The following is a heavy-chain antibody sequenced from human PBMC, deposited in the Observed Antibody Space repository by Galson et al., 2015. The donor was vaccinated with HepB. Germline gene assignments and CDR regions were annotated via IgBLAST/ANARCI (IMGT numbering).Heavy chain of an antibody. J-gene: IGHJ4*02. CDR1: GFTVSSNC. Sequence: SLSLSCAASGFTVSSNCRRWGGQTPGRGLEWVSVIYVGGITYYADSVRVRFTISRDNSKNTVSLQINSLRAEDTAVYYCARVFGDGRWVDYWGQGSLVIVSS. D-gene: IGHD3-10*02. V-gene: IGHV3-53*01. CDR3: ARVFGDGRWVDY. CDR2: IYVGGIT.